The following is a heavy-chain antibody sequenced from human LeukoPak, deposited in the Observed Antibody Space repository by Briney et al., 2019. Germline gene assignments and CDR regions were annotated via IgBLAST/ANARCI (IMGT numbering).Heavy chain of an antibody. CDR1: GFTFSGYW. V-gene: IGHV3-7*01. D-gene: IGHD2-15*01. CDR2: IKQDGSEK. CDR3: ASMFVVVVAATESNYFDY. J-gene: IGHJ4*02. Sequence: GGSLRLSCAASGFTFSGYWMSWVRQAPGKGLEWVANIKQDGSEKYYVDSVKGRFAISRDNAKNSLYLQMNSLRAEDTAVYYCASMFVVVVAATESNYFDYWGQGTLVTVSS.